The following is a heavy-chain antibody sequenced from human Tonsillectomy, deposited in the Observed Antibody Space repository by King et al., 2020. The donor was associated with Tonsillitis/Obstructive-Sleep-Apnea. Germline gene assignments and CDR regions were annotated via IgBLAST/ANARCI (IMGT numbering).Heavy chain of an antibody. D-gene: IGHD3-3*01. J-gene: IGHJ5*02. V-gene: IGHV3-23*04. CDR1: GFTFSSYA. Sequence: VQLVESGGGLVQPGGSLRLSCAASGFTFSSYAMTWVRQAPGKGLEWVSYISDSAGSTYYADSVKGRFTISSDNSKNTVHLQMSSLRVEDTAVYYCARLLGWGWFDPWGQGTLVTVSS. CDR2: ISDSAGST. CDR3: ARLLGWGWFDP.